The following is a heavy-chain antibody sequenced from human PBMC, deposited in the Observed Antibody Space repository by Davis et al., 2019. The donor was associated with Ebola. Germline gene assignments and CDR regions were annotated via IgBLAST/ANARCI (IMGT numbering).Heavy chain of an antibody. CDR2: IYYSGST. V-gene: IGHV4-31*03. D-gene: IGHD4-17*01. CDR1: GGSISSGGYY. J-gene: IGHJ4*02. Sequence: SETLSLTCTVSGGSISSGGYYWSWIRQHPGKGLEWIGYIYYSGSTYYNPSLKSRVTISVDTSKNQFSLKLSSVTAADTAVYYCARAGTTVTTDYFDYWGQGTLVTVSS. CDR3: ARAGTTVTTDYFDY.